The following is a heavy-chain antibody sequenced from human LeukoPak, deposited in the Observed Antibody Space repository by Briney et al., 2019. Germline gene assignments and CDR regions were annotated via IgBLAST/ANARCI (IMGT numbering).Heavy chain of an antibody. V-gene: IGHV5-51*01. Sequence: PGESLKISCKGSGYSFTSYWIGWVRQMPGKGLEWVGIIYPGDSDTRYSPSFQGQVTISADKSISTAYLQWSSLKASDTAMYYCARRGAVAGYYYYYGMDVWGQGTTVTVSS. J-gene: IGHJ6*02. CDR3: ARRGAVAGYYYYYGMDV. CDR1: GYSFTSYW. CDR2: IYPGDSDT. D-gene: IGHD6-19*01.